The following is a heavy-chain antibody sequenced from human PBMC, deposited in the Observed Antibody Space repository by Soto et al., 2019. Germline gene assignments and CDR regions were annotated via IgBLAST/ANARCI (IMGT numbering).Heavy chain of an antibody. D-gene: IGHD2-2*02. CDR2: IIPIFGTA. CDR3: ARALVVVPAAILGGFDP. CDR1: GGTFSSYA. J-gene: IGHJ5*02. Sequence: GASVKVSCKASGGTFSSYAISWVRQAPGQGLEWMGGIIPIFGTANYAQKFQGRVTITADESTSTAYMELSSLRSEDTAVYYCARALVVVPAAILGGFDPWGQGTLVTVSS. V-gene: IGHV1-69*13.